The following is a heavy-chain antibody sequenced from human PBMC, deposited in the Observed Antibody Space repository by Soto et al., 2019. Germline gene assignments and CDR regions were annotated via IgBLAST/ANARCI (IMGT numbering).Heavy chain of an antibody. Sequence: QVQLQESGPGLVKPSQTLSLTCTVSGGSIGSAAYYWTWIRQHPVEGLEWIGYISHSGSTYYNPSLKSRVIISVDTSKNQFSLSLTSVTAAYTAVYYCAREYTYGSNFFDCWGQGALVTVSS. J-gene: IGHJ4*02. CDR2: ISHSGST. V-gene: IGHV4-31*03. D-gene: IGHD5-18*01. CDR1: GGSIGSAAYY. CDR3: AREYTYGSNFFDC.